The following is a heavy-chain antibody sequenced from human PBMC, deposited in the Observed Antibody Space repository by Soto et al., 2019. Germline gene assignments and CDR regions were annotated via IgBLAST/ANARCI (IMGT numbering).Heavy chain of an antibody. Sequence: GASVKVSCKASGYTFTSYGISWVRQAPGEGIERMGWISAYNGNTNYAEKLQGRVTMTTDTSTRTAYMELRSLRSDDRAVDYCESDDSSSYYHHFDYSAQGTLVTVSS. J-gene: IGHJ4*02. V-gene: IGHV1-18*01. CDR3: ESDDSSSYYHHFDY. D-gene: IGHD3-22*01. CDR2: ISAYNGNT. CDR1: GYTFTSYG.